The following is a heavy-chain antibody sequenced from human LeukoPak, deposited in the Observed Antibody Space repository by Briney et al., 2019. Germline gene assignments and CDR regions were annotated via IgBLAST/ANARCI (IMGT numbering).Heavy chain of an antibody. CDR3: AREGPRGNSQFDY. Sequence: PGGPLRLSCAASGFTFSSYGMRWVRQAPGKGLEWVALIWYDGSNKYYADSVKGRLTISRDNSKNTLYLQMNSLRAEDTAVYYCAREGPRGNSQFDYWGQGTLVTVSS. J-gene: IGHJ4*02. D-gene: IGHD2/OR15-2a*01. CDR2: IWYDGSNK. V-gene: IGHV3-33*01. CDR1: GFTFSSYG.